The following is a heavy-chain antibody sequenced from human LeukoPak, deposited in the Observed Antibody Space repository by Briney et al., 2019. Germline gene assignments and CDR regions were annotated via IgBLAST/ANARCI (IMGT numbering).Heavy chain of an antibody. J-gene: IGHJ5*02. CDR3: AKSIVGAVYNWFDP. CDR1: GFTFSSYA. D-gene: IGHD1-26*01. Sequence: GGSLRLSCAASGFTFSSYAMSWVRQAPGEGLEWVSAISGSGGSTYYADSVKGRFTISRDNSKNTLYLQMNSLRAEDTAVYYCAKSIVGAVYNWFDPWGQGTLVTVSS. CDR2: ISGSGGST. V-gene: IGHV3-23*01.